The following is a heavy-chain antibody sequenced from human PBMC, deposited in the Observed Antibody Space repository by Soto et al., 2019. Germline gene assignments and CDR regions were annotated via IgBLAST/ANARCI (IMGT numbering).Heavy chain of an antibody. D-gene: IGHD1-1*01. V-gene: IGHV3-30-3*01. CDR1: GFTFSSYA. J-gene: IGHJ6*02. CDR3: ARDRLRYNWNDFTYYYSGMDV. Sequence: QVQLVESGGGVVQPGRSLRLSCAASGFTFSSYAMHWVRQAPGKGLEWVAVISYDGSNKYYADSVKGRFTISRDNSKNTMYLQMNSLRAEDPAVYYCARDRLRYNWNDFTYYYSGMDVWGQGTTATVSS. CDR2: ISYDGSNK.